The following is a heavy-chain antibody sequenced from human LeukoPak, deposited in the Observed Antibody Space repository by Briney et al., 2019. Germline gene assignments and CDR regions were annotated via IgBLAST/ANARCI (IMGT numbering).Heavy chain of an antibody. D-gene: IGHD6-13*01. CDR2: ISWNSGSI. Sequence: GGSLRLSCAASGFTFSSYAMSWVRQAPGKGLEWVSGISWNSGSIGYADSVKGRFTISRDNAKNSLYLQMNSLRAEDTALYYCAKSIAAAGGFDYWGQGTLVTVSS. CDR1: GFTFSSYA. CDR3: AKSIAAAGGFDY. V-gene: IGHV3-9*01. J-gene: IGHJ4*02.